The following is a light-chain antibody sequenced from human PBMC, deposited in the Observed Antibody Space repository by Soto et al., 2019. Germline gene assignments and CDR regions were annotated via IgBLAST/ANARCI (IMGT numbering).Light chain of an antibody. CDR2: GAS. Sequence: VLTQSPGTLSLSPGERATLSCRASQSVSSSYLAWYQQKPGQAPRLLIYGASSRATGIPDRFSGSGSGTDFTLTISRLEPEDFAVSYCQQYGSSPGTFGQGTKVDIK. V-gene: IGKV3-20*01. CDR1: QSVSSSY. J-gene: IGKJ1*01. CDR3: QQYGSSPGT.